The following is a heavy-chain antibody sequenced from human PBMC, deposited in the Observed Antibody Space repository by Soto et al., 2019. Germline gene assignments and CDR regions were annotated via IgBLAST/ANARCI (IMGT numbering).Heavy chain of an antibody. CDR2: VSYDGNKR. CDR1: KFTFSTYD. CDR3: ATGGDSTGWYYREGAY. Sequence: HLVEAGGGVVQPGKSLRLSCEASKFTFSTYDMHWVRQAPGKGREWVAVVSYDGNKRYYVDSVRGGFTISRDNSKNTVYLAMNSLRPEDTAVYFSATGGDSTGWYYREGAYWGRGNLVTVAS. J-gene: IGHJ4*02. V-gene: IGHV3-30*03. D-gene: IGHD6-19*01.